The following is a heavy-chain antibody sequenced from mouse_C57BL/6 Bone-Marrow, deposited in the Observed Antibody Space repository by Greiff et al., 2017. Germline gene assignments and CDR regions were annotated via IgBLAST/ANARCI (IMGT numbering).Heavy chain of an antibody. CDR3: ARHRGYGSSFAY. J-gene: IGHJ3*01. V-gene: IGHV5-6*01. CDR1: GFTFSSYG. CDR2: ISSGGSYT. Sequence: EVKLQESGGDLVKPGGSLILSCAASGFTFSSYGMSWVRQTPDKRLEWVATISSGGSYTYYPDSVKGRFTISRDNAKNTLYLQMSSLKSEDTAMYYCARHRGYGSSFAYWGQGTLVTVSA. D-gene: IGHD1-1*01.